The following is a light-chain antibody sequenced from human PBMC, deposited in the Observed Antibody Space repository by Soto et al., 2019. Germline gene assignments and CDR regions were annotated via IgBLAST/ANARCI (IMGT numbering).Light chain of an antibody. V-gene: IGKV1-5*01. CDR1: QSISSW. CDR2: DAS. Sequence: DIQMTQSPSTLSASVGDRVTITCRASQSISSWLAWYQQKPGKAPKLLIYDASSLESGVPSRFSGSGSGTEFTLTISSLQPDDFATYYCQQYNSYWTFGQGTKXEIK. CDR3: QQYNSYWT. J-gene: IGKJ1*01.